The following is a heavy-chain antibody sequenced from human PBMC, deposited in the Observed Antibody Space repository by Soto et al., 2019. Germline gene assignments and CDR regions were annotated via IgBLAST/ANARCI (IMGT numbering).Heavy chain of an antibody. Sequence: EVQVVESGGGLVQPGGSLRLSCAASGFTFSSHWMTWVRQVPGKGLEWVANKNQDGSDQYYVDSVKGRFTISRDNAKNPLCLPINRLRVEDTAFYYWSESIGPSLNPRGPGTLVTVSS. J-gene: IGHJ5*02. CDR1: GFTFSSHW. D-gene: IGHD3-16*02. V-gene: IGHV3-7*01. CDR2: KNQDGSDQ. CDR3: SESIGPSLNP.